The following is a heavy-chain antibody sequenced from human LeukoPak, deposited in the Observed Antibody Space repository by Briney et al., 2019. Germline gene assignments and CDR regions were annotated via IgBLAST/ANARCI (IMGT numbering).Heavy chain of an antibody. V-gene: IGHV1-2*02. J-gene: IGHJ5*02. Sequence: GASVKVSCKASGYTFTGYYMHWVRQAPGQGLEWMGWINPNSGGTNYAQKFQGRVTMTRDTSISTAHMELSRLRSDDTAVYYCAKDSYEKYSSSSGGWFDPWGQGTLVTVSS. CDR1: GYTFTGYY. CDR3: AKDSYEKYSSSSGGWFDP. D-gene: IGHD6-6*01. CDR2: INPNSGGT.